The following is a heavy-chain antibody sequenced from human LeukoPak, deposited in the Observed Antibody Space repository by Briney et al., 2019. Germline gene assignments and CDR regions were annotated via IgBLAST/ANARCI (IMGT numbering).Heavy chain of an antibody. CDR3: AKASGGSGSSLDY. D-gene: IGHD3-10*01. Sequence: GGSLRLSCAASGFTFSNYAMSWVRQAPGEGLEWVSAISANGGSTYYADSVKGRFTISRDNSKSTLYLQMNRLRAEDTAVYYCAKASGGSGSSLDYWGQGTLVTVSS. J-gene: IGHJ4*02. CDR2: ISANGGST. V-gene: IGHV3-23*01. CDR1: GFTFSNYA.